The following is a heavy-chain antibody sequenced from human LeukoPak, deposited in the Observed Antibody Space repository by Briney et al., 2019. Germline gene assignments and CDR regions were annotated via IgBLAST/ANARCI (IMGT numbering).Heavy chain of an antibody. CDR2: ISSSGSTI. Sequence: GGSLRLSCGASGFTFSSHGMNWVRQAPGKGLEWVSYISSSGSTIYYADSVKGRFTISRDNAKNSLYLQMKSLRAEDTAVYYCAELGITMIGGVWGKGTTVTISS. V-gene: IGHV3-48*04. D-gene: IGHD3-10*02. J-gene: IGHJ6*04. CDR3: AELGITMIGGV. CDR1: GFTFSSHG.